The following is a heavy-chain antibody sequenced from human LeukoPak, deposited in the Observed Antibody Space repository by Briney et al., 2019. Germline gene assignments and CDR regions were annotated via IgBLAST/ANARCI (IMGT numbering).Heavy chain of an antibody. V-gene: IGHV4-4*02. J-gene: IGHJ3*02. CDR2: IWHSGIT. CDR3: ARDLYSSRTNDAFVI. Sequence: SETLSLTCAVSGGSISSSNWWSWVRQPPGKGLEWIGEIWHSGITNFNPSLKSRLTMSVDKSKNQFSLKLSFVTAADTAVYYCARDLYSSRTNDAFVIWGQGTMVTVSS. CDR1: GGSISSSNW. D-gene: IGHD6-13*01.